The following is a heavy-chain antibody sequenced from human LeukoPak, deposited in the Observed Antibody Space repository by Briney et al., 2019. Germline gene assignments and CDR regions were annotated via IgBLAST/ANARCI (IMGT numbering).Heavy chain of an antibody. Sequence: GGSLRLSCASSGFTFSNFWMHWVRQAPGKGLVWVSRISGDGSSTNYADSVKGRFTISRDNAKNTLYLQMNSLRAEDSAVYYCASGSYGHYWGQGTLVTVSS. J-gene: IGHJ4*02. CDR3: ASGSYGHY. V-gene: IGHV3-74*01. D-gene: IGHD1-26*01. CDR1: GFTFSNFW. CDR2: ISGDGSST.